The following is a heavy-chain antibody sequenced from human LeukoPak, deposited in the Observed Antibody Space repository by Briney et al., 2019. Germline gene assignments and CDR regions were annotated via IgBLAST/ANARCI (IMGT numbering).Heavy chain of an antibody. D-gene: IGHD3-22*01. CDR1: GFTFSDYS. J-gene: IGHJ3*02. V-gene: IGHV3-21*05. Sequence: GGSLRLSCAASGFTFSDYSMNWVRQAPGKGLEWVSYISSSSDDIYNADSVKGRFTISRDNAKNSLYLQMNSLRAEDTAVYYCARDYYDSSGYSENDGFDIWGQGTMVTVSS. CDR3: ARDYYDSSGYSENDGFDI. CDR2: ISSSSDDI.